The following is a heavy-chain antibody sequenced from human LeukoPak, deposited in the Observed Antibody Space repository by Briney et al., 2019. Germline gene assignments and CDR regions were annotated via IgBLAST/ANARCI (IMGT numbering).Heavy chain of an antibody. J-gene: IGHJ6*02. V-gene: IGHV3-23*01. CDR1: GFTFSSYA. CDR3: AKGALYSSGWYKYYYYGMDV. D-gene: IGHD6-19*01. CDR2: ISGSGGST. Sequence: GGSLRLSCAASGFTFSSYAMSWVRQAPGKGLEWVSAISGSGGSTYYADSVKGRFTISGDNSKNTLYLQMNSLRAEDTAVYYCAKGALYSSGWYKYYYYGMDVWGQGTTVTVSS.